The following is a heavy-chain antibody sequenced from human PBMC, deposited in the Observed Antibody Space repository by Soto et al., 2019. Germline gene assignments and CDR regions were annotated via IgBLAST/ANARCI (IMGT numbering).Heavy chain of an antibody. J-gene: IGHJ3*02. CDR1: GYTFTSYA. CDR2: INAGNGNT. V-gene: IGHV1-3*01. CDR3: ARRYCSGGSCYTAGAFDI. Sequence: ASVKVSCKASGYTFTSYAMHWVRQAPGQRLEWMGWINAGNGNTKYSQKFQGRVTITRDTSASTAYMELSSLRSEDTAVYYCARRYCSGGSCYTAGAFDIWGQGTMVTVSS. D-gene: IGHD2-15*01.